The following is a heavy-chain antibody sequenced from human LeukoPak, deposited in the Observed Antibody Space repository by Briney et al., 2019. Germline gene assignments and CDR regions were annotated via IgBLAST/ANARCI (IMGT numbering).Heavy chain of an antibody. V-gene: IGHV4-61*02. Sequence: SETLSLTCTVSGGSISSGSYYWSWIRQPAGKGLEWIGRIYTSGSTNYNPSLKSRVTISVDTSKNQFSLKLSSVTAADTAVYYCARGTIFGVVISRYYYYMDVWGKGTTVTVSS. J-gene: IGHJ6*03. D-gene: IGHD3-3*01. CDR1: GGSISSGSYY. CDR2: IYTSGST. CDR3: ARGTIFGVVISRYYYYMDV.